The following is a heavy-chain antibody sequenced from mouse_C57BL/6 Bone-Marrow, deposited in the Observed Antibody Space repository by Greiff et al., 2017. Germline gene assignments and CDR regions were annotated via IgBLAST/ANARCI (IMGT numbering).Heavy chain of an antibody. CDR3: ARVLRRVYYAMDY. CDR1: GFTFSSYA. D-gene: IGHD1-1*01. V-gene: IGHV5-4*01. Sequence: EVQGVESGGGLVKPGGSLKLSCAASGFTFSSYAMSWVRQTPEKRLEWVATISDGGSYTYYPDNVKGRFTISRDKAKNNLYLQMSHLKSEDTAMYYCARVLRRVYYAMDYWGQGTSVTVSS. CDR2: ISDGGSYT. J-gene: IGHJ4*01.